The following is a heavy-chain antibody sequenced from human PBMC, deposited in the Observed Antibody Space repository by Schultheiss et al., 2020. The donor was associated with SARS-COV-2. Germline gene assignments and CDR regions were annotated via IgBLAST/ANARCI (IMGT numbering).Heavy chain of an antibody. Sequence: SQTLSLTCAVYGGSFSGYYWSWIRQPPGKGLEWIGEINPSGGTNYNPSLKSRVTISVDTSKNQFSLKLSSVTAADTAVYYCAGSGYKFGARWWGQGTLVTVSS. CDR3: AGSGYKFGARW. D-gene: IGHD5-18*01. CDR1: GGSFSGYY. CDR2: INPSGGT. V-gene: IGHV4-34*01. J-gene: IGHJ4*02.